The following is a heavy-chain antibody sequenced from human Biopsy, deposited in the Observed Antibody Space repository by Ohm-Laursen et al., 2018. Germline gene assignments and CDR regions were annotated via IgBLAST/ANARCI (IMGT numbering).Heavy chain of an antibody. CDR3: ATKLTGYFHH. D-gene: IGHD3-9*01. V-gene: IGHV1-69*06. Sequence: EASVKVSCKAPGGTFSRYGINWVRQAPGQGLEWLGGNIPILGTGNYAQKFQGRVTVAADTSTSTATMELRSLRSGDTAVYYCATKLTGYFHHWGQGTLVTVSS. J-gene: IGHJ1*01. CDR2: NIPILGTG. CDR1: GGTFSRYG.